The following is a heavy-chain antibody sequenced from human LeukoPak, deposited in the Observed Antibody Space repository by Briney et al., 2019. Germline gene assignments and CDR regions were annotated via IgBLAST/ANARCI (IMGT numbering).Heavy chain of an antibody. CDR3: ARGGYNIWEYYFDY. Sequence: SETLSLTCIVSGGSISSYYWSWIRQPPGKSLEGIGYISYRGSTKYNPSLKSRVTISVDTSKNQFSLKLSSVTAADTAVYYCARGGYNIWEYYFDYWGQQTLVTVSS. D-gene: IGHD5-24*01. V-gene: IGHV4-59*01. CDR2: ISYRGST. CDR1: GGSISSYY. J-gene: IGHJ4*02.